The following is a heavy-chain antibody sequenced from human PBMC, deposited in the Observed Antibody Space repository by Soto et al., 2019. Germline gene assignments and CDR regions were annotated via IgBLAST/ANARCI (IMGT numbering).Heavy chain of an antibody. D-gene: IGHD3-10*01. CDR2: ISSSGLTT. CDR1: GFNFRMYE. V-gene: IGHV3-48*03. Sequence: GGSLRLSCQASGFNFRMYEMHWVRKAPGKGLEWVSYISSSGLTTYYADFAEGRFTISIDNAKDSLYLHLNSLRVGDTAVYYCARYGTRGDWWGLGTQVTVSS. J-gene: IGHJ5*01. CDR3: ARYGTRGDW.